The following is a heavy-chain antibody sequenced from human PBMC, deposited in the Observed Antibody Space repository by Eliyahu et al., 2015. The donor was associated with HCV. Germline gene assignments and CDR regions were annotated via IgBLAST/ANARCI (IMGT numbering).Heavy chain of an antibody. CDR3: AKHLEVGRWYFDF. CDR2: ISGSGDYT. V-gene: IGHV3-23*01. Sequence: EVQLLESGGGLVQPGGSLRLSCAASGFTFGSYGMSWVRQTPGKGVEWVSVISGSGDYTNYADSVRGRFTISRDNSKNTVYLQMNSLRVEDTAVYHCAKHLEVGRWYFDFWGRGTLVTVSS. D-gene: IGHD2-15*01. J-gene: IGHJ2*01. CDR1: GFTFGSYG.